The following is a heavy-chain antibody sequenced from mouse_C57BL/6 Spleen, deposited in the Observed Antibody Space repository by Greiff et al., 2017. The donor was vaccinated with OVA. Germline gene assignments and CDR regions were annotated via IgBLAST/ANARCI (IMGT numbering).Heavy chain of an antibody. V-gene: IGHV1-64*01. CDR3: ARSNYSNSWFAY. CDR2: IHPNSGST. Sequence: QVQLKESGAELVKPGASVKLSCKASGYTFTSYWMHWVKQRPGQGLEWIGMIHPNSGSTNYNEKFKSKATLTVDKSSSTAYMQLSSLTSEDSAVYYCARSNYSNSWFAYWGQGTLVTVSA. J-gene: IGHJ3*01. CDR1: GYTFTSYW. D-gene: IGHD2-5*01.